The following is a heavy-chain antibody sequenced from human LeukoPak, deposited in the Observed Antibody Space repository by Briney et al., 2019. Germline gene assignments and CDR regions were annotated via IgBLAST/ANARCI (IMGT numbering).Heavy chain of an antibody. V-gene: IGHV3-33*01. J-gene: IGHJ3*02. CDR2: IWYDGSNK. Sequence: GGSLRLSCAASGFTFSSYGMHWVRQAPGKGLEWVAVIWYDGSNKYYADSVKGRFTISRDNSKNTLYLQMNSLRAEDTAVYYCARDTRGAAAADDPFDIWGPGTLVTVSS. CDR3: ARDTRGAAAADDPFDI. D-gene: IGHD6-13*01. CDR1: GFTFSSYG.